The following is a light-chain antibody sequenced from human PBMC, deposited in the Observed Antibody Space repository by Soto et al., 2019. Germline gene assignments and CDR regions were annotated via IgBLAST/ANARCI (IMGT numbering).Light chain of an antibody. V-gene: IGLV4-69*01. J-gene: IGLJ3*02. CDR1: SGHSNYA. CDR3: QTWGTGPWV. CDR2: LNSNGSH. Sequence: QAVVTQSPSASASLGASVKLTCTLSSGHSNYAIAWHQQQPEKGPRYLMKLNSNGSHSKGDGIPDRFSGSSSGAECYLTISSLQSEDEADYYCQTWGTGPWVFGGGTKLTVL.